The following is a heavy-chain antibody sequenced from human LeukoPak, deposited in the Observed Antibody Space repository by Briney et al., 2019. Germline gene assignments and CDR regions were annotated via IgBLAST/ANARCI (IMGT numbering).Heavy chain of an antibody. J-gene: IGHJ3*02. CDR1: GFTFSSYA. D-gene: IGHD3-22*01. Sequence: PGGSLRLSCAGSGFTFSSYAMSWFRQAPGKGLEWFSAISGSGGSTYYADSVKGRFTISRDNSKNTLYLQMNSLRPEDRAVYYCGRPLPPTYYYDSSGYRGGATDAFAIWGEGTLVTVSP. V-gene: IGHV3-23*01. CDR2: ISGSGGST. CDR3: GRPLPPTYYYDSSGYRGGATDAFAI.